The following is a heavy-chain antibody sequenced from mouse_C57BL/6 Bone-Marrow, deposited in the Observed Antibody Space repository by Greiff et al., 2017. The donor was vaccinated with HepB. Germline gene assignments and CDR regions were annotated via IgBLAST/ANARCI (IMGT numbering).Heavy chain of an antibody. Sequence: EVKLMESGGDLVKPGGSLKLSCVASGFTFSSYGMSWVRQTPEKRLEWVATISSGGSYTDYPDSVKGRFTISRDTAKNTLYLQMSSLKSEDTAMYYCARWGHYDPTGYFDVWGTGTTVTVSS. D-gene: IGHD2-4*01. CDR2: ISSGGSYT. J-gene: IGHJ1*03. CDR3: ARWGHYDPTGYFDV. CDR1: GFTFSSYG. V-gene: IGHV5-6*01.